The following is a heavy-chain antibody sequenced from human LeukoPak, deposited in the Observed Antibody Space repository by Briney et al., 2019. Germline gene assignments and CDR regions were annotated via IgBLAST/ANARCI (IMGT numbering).Heavy chain of an antibody. V-gene: IGHV1-69*13. D-gene: IGHD6-13*01. CDR3: ARDPTHIAAAGDYYYYGMDV. J-gene: IGHJ6*02. CDR1: GGTFISYA. CDR2: IIPIFGTA. Sequence: SVKVSCKASGGTFISYAISWVRQAPGQGLEWMGGIIPIFGTANYAQKFQGRVTITADESTSTAYMELSSLRSEDTAVYYCARDPTHIAAAGDYYYYGMDVWGQGTTVTVSS.